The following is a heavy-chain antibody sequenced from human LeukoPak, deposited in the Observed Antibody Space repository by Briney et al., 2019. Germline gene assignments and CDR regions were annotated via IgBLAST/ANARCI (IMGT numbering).Heavy chain of an antibody. CDR2: THHSGNT. J-gene: IGHJ5*02. V-gene: IGHV4-4*09. Sequence: PSETLSLSCTVSGGSNNSYYWSWIRQPPGKGLECIGYTHHSGNTNYSPSLKSRVTISIDTSRNQFSLKLSSVTAADTAVYYCARKAPKKGWFDPWGQGTLVTVSS. CDR1: GGSNNSYY. CDR3: ARKAPKKGWFDP.